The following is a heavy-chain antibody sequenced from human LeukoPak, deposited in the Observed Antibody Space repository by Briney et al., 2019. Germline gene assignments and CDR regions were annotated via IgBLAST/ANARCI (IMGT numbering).Heavy chain of an antibody. J-gene: IGHJ4*02. CDR2: IRYDGSNK. CDR1: GFTFSSYG. Sequence: GGSLRLSCAASGFTFSSYGMHWVRQAPGKGLEWVAFIRYDGSNKYYADSVNGRFTIYRDNSKNTPSLQMNSLRAEDTAVYYCAKGGDYFDYWGQGPLVTVSS. V-gene: IGHV3-30*02. CDR3: AKGGDYFDY.